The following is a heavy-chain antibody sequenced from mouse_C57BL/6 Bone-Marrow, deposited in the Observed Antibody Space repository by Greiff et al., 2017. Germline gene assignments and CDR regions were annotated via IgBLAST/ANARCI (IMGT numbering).Heavy chain of an antibody. CDR1: GYTFTSYG. V-gene: IGHV1-81*01. J-gene: IGHJ3*01. D-gene: IGHD1-1*01. Sequence: VQLQQSGAELARPGASVKLSCKASGYTFTSYGISWVKQRTGQGLEWIGEIYPRSGNTYYNEKFKGKATLTADKSSSTAYMELRSLTSEDSAVYFCARSLYGSSFSWLAYWGQGTLVTVSA. CDR2: IYPRSGNT. CDR3: ARSLYGSSFSWLAY.